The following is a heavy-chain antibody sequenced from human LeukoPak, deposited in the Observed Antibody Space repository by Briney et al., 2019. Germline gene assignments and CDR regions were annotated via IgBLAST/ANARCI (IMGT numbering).Heavy chain of an antibody. D-gene: IGHD1-14*01. J-gene: IGHJ6*03. Sequence: GGSLRLSCAISGLTSHDYTMTWVRQAPGKGLEWVSTIVGDSSKTYYAASVRGRFTISRDNSNYVLFLHMNSLRAEDTAIYYCAKQPYNYYYLDVWGKGTTVTISS. V-gene: IGHV3-23*01. CDR2: IVGDSSKT. CDR1: GLTSHDYT. CDR3: AKQPYNYYYLDV.